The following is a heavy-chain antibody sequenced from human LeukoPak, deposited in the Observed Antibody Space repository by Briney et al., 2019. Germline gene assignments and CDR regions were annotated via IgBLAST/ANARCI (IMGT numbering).Heavy chain of an antibody. J-gene: IGHJ3*02. CDR1: GFAFSSYS. CDR3: ARGDGAFDI. Sequence: PGGSLRLSCAASGFAFSSYSMNWVRQAPGKGMEWVSSISSSSNYIYYADSVKGRFTISRDNAKTSLYLQMNSLRAEDTAVYYCARGDGAFDIWGQGTMVTVSS. D-gene: IGHD5-24*01. V-gene: IGHV3-21*01. CDR2: ISSSSNYI.